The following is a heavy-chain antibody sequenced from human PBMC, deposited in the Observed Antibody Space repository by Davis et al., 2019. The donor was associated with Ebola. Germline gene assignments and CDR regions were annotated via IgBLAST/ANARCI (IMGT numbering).Heavy chain of an antibody. CDR2: TYHSGST. CDR3: AREQGGDYYDSSGYYPEYFQH. J-gene: IGHJ1*01. D-gene: IGHD3-22*01. Sequence: MPWGSLTLSCTVSGYSISSGYYWGWTRQPPRMGLEWIGSTYHSGSTYSNPSLKSRVTISVDTSKNQFSLKLSSVTAADTAVYYCAREQGGDYYDSSGYYPEYFQHWGQGTLVTGSS. CDR1: GYSISSGYY. V-gene: IGHV4-38-2*02.